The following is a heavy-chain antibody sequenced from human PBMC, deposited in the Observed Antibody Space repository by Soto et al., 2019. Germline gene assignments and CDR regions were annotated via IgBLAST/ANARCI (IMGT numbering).Heavy chain of an antibody. CDR1: GFTFSSNA. D-gene: IGHD1-26*01. J-gene: IGHJ6*02. Sequence: SGGSLRLSCSASGFTFSSNAMHWVRQAPGKGLEYVSAISSNGGSTYYADSVKDRFTISRDNSKNTLYLQMSSPRTEDTAVYYCVKDRGATIKKVGMDVWGQGTTVPVS. CDR2: ISSNGGST. V-gene: IGHV3-64D*08. CDR3: VKDRGATIKKVGMDV.